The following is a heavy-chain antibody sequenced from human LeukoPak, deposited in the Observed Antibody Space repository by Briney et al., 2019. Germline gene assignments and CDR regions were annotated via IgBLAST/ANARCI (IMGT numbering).Heavy chain of an antibody. CDR2: ISASGGST. D-gene: IGHD2-2*01. V-gene: IGHV3-23*01. Sequence: GGSLRLSCAASGFTFSSYAMNWVRQAPGKELEWVSTISASGGSTYHAVSVKGRFTISRDKSKNTLYLQMNSLRAEDTAVYYCARNYAIYCSSADCHSSIDPWGQGTLVTVSS. J-gene: IGHJ5*02. CDR1: GFTFSSYA. CDR3: ARNYAIYCSSADCHSSIDP.